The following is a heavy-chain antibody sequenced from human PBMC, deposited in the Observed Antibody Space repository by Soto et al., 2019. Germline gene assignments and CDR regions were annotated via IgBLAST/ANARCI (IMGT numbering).Heavy chain of an antibody. J-gene: IGHJ4*02. CDR3: ARDFDY. CDR2: IYYSGST. CDR1: GGSVSSGSYY. V-gene: IGHV4-61*01. Sequence: SETLSLTCTVSGGSVSSGSYYWSWIRQPPGKGLEWIGYIYYSGSTNYNPSLKSRVTISVDTSKNQFSLKLSSVTTADTAVYYCARDFDYWGQGTLVNV.